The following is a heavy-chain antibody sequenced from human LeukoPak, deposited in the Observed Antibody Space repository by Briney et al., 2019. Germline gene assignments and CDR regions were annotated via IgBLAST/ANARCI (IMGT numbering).Heavy chain of an antibody. Sequence: SETLCLTCTVSGGSISRYYWSWIRQPPGKGLEWIGYIYYSGSTNYNPSLKSRVTISVDTSKSQFSLKLSSVTAADTAVYYCARAPSNSGYNWFDPWGQGTLVTVSS. J-gene: IGHJ5*02. V-gene: IGHV4-59*01. CDR2: IYYSGST. CDR3: ARAPSNSGYNWFDP. D-gene: IGHD2-2*03. CDR1: GGSISRYY.